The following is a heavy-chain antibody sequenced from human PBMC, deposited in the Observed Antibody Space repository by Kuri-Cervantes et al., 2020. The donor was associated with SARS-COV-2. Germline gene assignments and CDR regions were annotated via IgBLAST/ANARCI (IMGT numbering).Heavy chain of an antibody. D-gene: IGHD1-14*01. CDR1: GGSFSGYY. V-gene: IGHV4-34*01. J-gene: IGHJ4*02. CDR2: INRSGST. Sequence: SETLSLTCAVYGGSFSGYYWSWIRQPPGKGLEWIGEINRSGSTNYNPSLKSRVTISVDTSKNQFSLKLSSVTAADTAVYYCARDPRYLARGGGFDYWGQGTLVTVSS. CDR3: ARDPRYLARGGGFDY.